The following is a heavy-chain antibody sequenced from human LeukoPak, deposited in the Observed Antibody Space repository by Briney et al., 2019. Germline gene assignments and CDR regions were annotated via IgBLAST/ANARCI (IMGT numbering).Heavy chain of an antibody. D-gene: IGHD3-3*01. J-gene: IGHJ4*02. CDR2: IYHSGST. V-gene: IGHV4-30-2*01. Sequence: SETLSLTCTVSGGSISSGGYYWSWIRQPPGKGLEWIGYIYHSGSTYYNPSLKSRVTISVDRSKNQISLKLSSVTAADTAVYYCARAEYYDFWSGNVIDYWGQGTLVTVSS. CDR1: GGSISSGGYY. CDR3: ARAEYYDFWSGNVIDY.